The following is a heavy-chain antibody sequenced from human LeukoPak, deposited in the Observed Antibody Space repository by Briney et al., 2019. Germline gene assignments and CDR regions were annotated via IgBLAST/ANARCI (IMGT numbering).Heavy chain of an antibody. Sequence: PSETLSLTCTVSGGSISSSSYYWGWIRQPPGKGXXXIGSIYYSGSTYYNPSLKSRVTISVDTSKNQFSLKLSSVTAADTAVYYRARLNLAAAGHFDYWGQGTLVTVSS. D-gene: IGHD6-13*01. CDR3: ARLNLAAAGHFDY. CDR2: IYYSGST. CDR1: GGSISSSSYY. J-gene: IGHJ4*02. V-gene: IGHV4-39*01.